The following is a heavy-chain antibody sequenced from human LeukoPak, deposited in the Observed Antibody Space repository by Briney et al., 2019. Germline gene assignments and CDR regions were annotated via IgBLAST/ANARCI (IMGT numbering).Heavy chain of an antibody. J-gene: IGHJ6*02. CDR1: GFTFSSHW. CDR3: ARRGITISGVLVYHYSGLDV. Sequence: GGSLRLSCAGSGFTFSSHWMNWVRQAPGKGLEWVASIKDDGSEKHFLDSVNGRFAISRDNAKNSPYLQMSSLRAEDTAVYYCARRGITISGVLVYHYSGLDVWGQGTTVTVSS. V-gene: IGHV3-7*02. D-gene: IGHD3-3*01. CDR2: IKDDGSEK.